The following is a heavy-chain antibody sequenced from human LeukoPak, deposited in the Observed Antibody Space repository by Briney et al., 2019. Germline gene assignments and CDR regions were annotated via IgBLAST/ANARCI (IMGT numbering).Heavy chain of an antibody. CDR2: INQSGST. J-gene: IGHJ4*02. CDR3: ARWGCDSWSGFLDY. D-gene: IGHD3-3*01. V-gene: IGHV4-34*01. Sequence: PSETLSLTCGVYGGSLSGYYWSWIRQSPGKGLEWIGEINQSGSTNYNPSLKSRVTMSVDTSKAQISLNLSSVTAADTAVYYCARWGCDSWSGFLDYWGQGTLVAVSS. CDR1: GGSLSGYY.